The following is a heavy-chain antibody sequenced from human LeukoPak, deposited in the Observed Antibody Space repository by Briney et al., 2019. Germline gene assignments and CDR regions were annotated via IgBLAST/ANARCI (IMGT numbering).Heavy chain of an antibody. CDR2: MTSYGSG. CDR3: TRDQDAGYALGH. Sequence: NPGGSLRLSCEASGFNLNDYYMSWIRQAPGEGLEWVAYMTSYGSGKYSDSVKGRFTISRDAASKSLYLQMNSLRVEDTAVYYCTRDQDAGYALGHWGQGTLVTVTS. V-gene: IGHV3-11*01. CDR1: GFNLNDYY. J-gene: IGHJ4*02. D-gene: IGHD5-18*01.